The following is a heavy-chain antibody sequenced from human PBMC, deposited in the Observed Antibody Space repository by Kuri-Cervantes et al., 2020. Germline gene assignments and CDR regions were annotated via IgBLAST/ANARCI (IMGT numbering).Heavy chain of an antibody. CDR2: INSDGSST. Sequence: LSLTCAASGFTFSSYWMHWVRQAPGKGLVWVSRINSDGSSTSYADSVKGRFTISRDNAKNALYLQMNSLRAEDTAVYYCARDTYYYDSSGYPSDYWGQGTLVTVSS. CDR1: GFTFSSYW. V-gene: IGHV3-74*01. CDR3: ARDTYYYDSSGYPSDY. J-gene: IGHJ4*02. D-gene: IGHD3-22*01.